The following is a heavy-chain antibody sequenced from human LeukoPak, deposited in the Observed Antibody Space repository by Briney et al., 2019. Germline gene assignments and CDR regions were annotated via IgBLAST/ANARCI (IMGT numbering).Heavy chain of an antibody. J-gene: IGHJ4*02. D-gene: IGHD3-3*01. CDR2: ISSSSSYI. CDR3: ARVESDFWSGYYADDY. V-gene: IGHV3-21*01. Sequence: PGGPLRLSCAASGFTFSSYSMNWVRQAPGKGLEWVSSISSSSSYIYYADSVKGRFTISRDDAKNSLYLQMNSLRAEDTAVYYCARVESDFWSGYYADDYWGQGTLVTVSS. CDR1: GFTFSSYS.